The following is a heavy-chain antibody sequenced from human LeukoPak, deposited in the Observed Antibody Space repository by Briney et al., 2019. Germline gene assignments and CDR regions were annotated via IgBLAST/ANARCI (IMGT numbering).Heavy chain of an antibody. V-gene: IGHV3-15*01. CDR3: TTDSSGYSMDAFDI. J-gene: IGHJ3*02. CDR1: GFSFSSYA. CDR2: IKSKTDGGTT. D-gene: IGHD3-22*01. Sequence: GGSLRLSCAASGFSFSSYAMSWVRQAPGKGLEWVGRIKSKTDGGTTDYAAPVKGRFTISRDDSKNTLYLQMNSLKTEDTAVYYCTTDSSGYSMDAFDIWGQGTMVTVSS.